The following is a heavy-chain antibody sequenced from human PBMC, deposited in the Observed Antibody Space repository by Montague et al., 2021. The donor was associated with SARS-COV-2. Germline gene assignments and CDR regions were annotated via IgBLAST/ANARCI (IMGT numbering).Heavy chain of an antibody. CDR3: ARTEYNWNDWFDP. CDR1: SGSISSSSYY. J-gene: IGHJ5*02. V-gene: IGHV4-39*07. CDR2: IYYSGST. D-gene: IGHD1-20*01. Sequence: SETLSLTCSVSSGSISSSSYYWGWIRQPPGKGLEWIGNIYYSGSTYYXXXLKSRVTISVDMSKNQFSLQLNSVTAADSAVYYCARTEYNWNDWFDPWGQGTLVTVSS.